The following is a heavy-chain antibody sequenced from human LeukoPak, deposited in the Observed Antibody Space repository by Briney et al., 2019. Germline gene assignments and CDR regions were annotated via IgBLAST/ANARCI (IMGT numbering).Heavy chain of an antibody. Sequence: SETLSLTCAVYGGSSSGYYWSWIRQPPGKGLEWIGEINHSGSTNYNPSLKSRVTISVDTSKNQFSLKLSAVTAADTAVYYCARANYYGSGSYYYYYYYGMDVWGQGTTVTVSS. J-gene: IGHJ6*02. CDR1: GGSSSGYY. D-gene: IGHD3-10*01. CDR3: ARANYYGSGSYYYYYYYGMDV. CDR2: INHSGST. V-gene: IGHV4-34*01.